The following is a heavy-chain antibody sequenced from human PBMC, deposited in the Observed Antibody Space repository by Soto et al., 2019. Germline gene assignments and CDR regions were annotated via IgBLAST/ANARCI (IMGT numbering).Heavy chain of an antibody. CDR1: GGTFSSYA. D-gene: IGHD2-2*02. CDR2: IIPIFGTA. V-gene: IGHV1-69*01. Sequence: QVQLVQSGAEVQKPGSSVKVSCKASGGTFSSYAISWVRQAPGQGLEWMGGIIPIFGTANYAQKFQGRVTITAEESTSTAYRERSSLRSEDRAVYYCAGGGIRDCSSPSCYTPDYGGQGPLVTVSS. CDR3: AGGGIRDCSSPSCYTPDY. J-gene: IGHJ4*02.